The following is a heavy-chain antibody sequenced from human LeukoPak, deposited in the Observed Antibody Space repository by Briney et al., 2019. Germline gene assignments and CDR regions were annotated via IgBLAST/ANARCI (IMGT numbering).Heavy chain of an antibody. Sequence: PGGSLRLSCAASGFTFSSYAMSWVRQAPGKGLEWVSAISGSGGSTYYADSVKGRFTISRDNSKNTLYLQMNSLRAEDTAVYYCANDTTMIVTNNWFDPWGQGTLVTVSS. V-gene: IGHV3-23*01. CDR2: ISGSGGST. J-gene: IGHJ5*02. CDR3: ANDTTMIVTNNWFDP. D-gene: IGHD3-22*01. CDR1: GFTFSSYA.